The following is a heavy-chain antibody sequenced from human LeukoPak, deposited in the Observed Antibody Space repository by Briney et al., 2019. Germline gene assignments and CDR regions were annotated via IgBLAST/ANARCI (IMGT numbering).Heavy chain of an antibody. D-gene: IGHD1-7*01. J-gene: IGHJ4*02. CDR1: GGTFSSYA. Sequence: SVKVSCKASGGTFSSYAISWVRQAPGQGLEWMGRIIPIFGTANYAQKFQGRVTITTDESTSTAYMELSSLRSEDTAVYYCARLPRNYRAPDYWGQGTLVTVSS. V-gene: IGHV1-69*05. CDR2: IIPIFGTA. CDR3: ARLPRNYRAPDY.